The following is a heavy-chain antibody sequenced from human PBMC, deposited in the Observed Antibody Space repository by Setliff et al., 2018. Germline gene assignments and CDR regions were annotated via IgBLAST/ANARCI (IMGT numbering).Heavy chain of an antibody. CDR3: ARPHGGDYAFDI. CDR2: FDHSGTT. D-gene: IGHD3-16*01. Sequence: PSETLSLTCTVYGASFSNYYWGWVRQPPEERLEWIAEFDHSGTTKYNPSLMGRVTISVDTSKNQFSLRLSSVTAADTAVYYCARPHGGDYAFDIWGQGRMVTVSS. CDR1: GASFSNYY. J-gene: IGHJ3*02. V-gene: IGHV4-34*01.